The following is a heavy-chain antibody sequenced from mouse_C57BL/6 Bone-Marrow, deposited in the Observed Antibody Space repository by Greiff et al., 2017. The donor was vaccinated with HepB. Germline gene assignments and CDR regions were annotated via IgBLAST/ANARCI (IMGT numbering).Heavy chain of an antibody. D-gene: IGHD1-1*01. Sequence: EVKLMESGGGLVQSGRSLRLSCATSGFTFSDFYMEWVRQAPGKGLEWIAASRNKANDYTTEYSASVKGRFIVSRDTSQSILYLQMNALRAEDTAMYYCARDSYYYGSSPYAMDYWGQGTSVTVSS. CDR2: SRNKANDYTT. CDR3: ARDSYYYGSSPYAMDY. J-gene: IGHJ4*01. V-gene: IGHV7-1*01. CDR1: GFTFSDFY.